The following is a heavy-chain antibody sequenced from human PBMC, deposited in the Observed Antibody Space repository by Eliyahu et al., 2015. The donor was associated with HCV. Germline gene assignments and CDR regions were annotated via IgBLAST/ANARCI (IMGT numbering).Heavy chain of an antibody. CDR2: IRSKAYGGTT. J-gene: IGHJ6*03. V-gene: IGHV3-49*04. D-gene: IGHD3-3*01. CDR1: GFTFGXYA. CDR3: TRGVYDFWSDRYYYYYMDV. Sequence: EVQLVESGGGLVQPGRSLRLSCTASGFTFGXYAMSWVRQAPGKGLGWVGFIRSKAYGGTTEYAASVKGRFTISRDDSKSIAYLQMNSLKTEDTAVYYCTRGVYDFWSDRYYYYYMDVWGKGTTVTVSS.